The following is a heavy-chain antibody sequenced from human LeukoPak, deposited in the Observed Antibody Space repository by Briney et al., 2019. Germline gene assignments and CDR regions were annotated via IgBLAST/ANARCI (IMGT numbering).Heavy chain of an antibody. Sequence: SETLSLTCTVSGGSISSGGYYWSWIRQHPGKGLEWIGYIYYSGSTYYNPSLKSRVTMSVDTSKNQFSLKLSSVTAADTAVYYCAREELWWSQFDYWGQGTLVTVSS. CDR3: AREELWWSQFDY. CDR1: GGSISSGGYY. J-gene: IGHJ4*02. CDR2: IYYSGST. D-gene: IGHD5-18*01. V-gene: IGHV4-31*03.